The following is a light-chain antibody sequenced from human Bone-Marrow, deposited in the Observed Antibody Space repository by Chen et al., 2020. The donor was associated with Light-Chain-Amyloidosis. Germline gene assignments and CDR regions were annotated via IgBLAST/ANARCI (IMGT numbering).Light chain of an antibody. J-gene: IGLJ1*01. V-gene: IGLV2-14*01. CDR1: SSDVGGDNH. CDR2: EVT. Sequence: QSALTQPASVSGSPGQSITISCTGTSSDVGGDNHVSWYQQHPDKAPKLMIYEVTNRPSWVPCRFSGSKSDNTASLTISGLKTDDEADYFCSSYTITNTLVFGSGTRVTVL. CDR3: SSYTITNTLV.